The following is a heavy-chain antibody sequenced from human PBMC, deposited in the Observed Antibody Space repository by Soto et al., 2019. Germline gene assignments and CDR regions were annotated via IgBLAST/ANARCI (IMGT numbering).Heavy chain of an antibody. CDR2: IHHIGYT. J-gene: IGHJ4*02. CDR1: GASVTNDSW. D-gene: IGHD3-3*02. CDR3: PKNLAYALDY. V-gene: IGHV4-4*02. Sequence: PSETLSRTCDVSGASVTNDSWWSWVRQAPGEGLEWIGEIHHIGYTNYNPSLRSRVSMSVDRSKNQFFLSLSSVTAADTAVYYCPKNLAYALDYWGQRTLVTVSS.